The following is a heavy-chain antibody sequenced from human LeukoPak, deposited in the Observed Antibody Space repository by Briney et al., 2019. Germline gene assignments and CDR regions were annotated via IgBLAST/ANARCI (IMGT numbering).Heavy chain of an antibody. Sequence: SETLSLTCTVSGGSISSYYWSWIQQPPGKGLEWIGYIYYSGSTNYNPSLKSRVTISVDTSKNQFSLKLSSVTAADTAVYYCARDAGYGHFDYWGQGTLVTVSS. CDR3: ARDAGYGHFDY. V-gene: IGHV4-59*01. J-gene: IGHJ4*02. CDR1: GGSISSYY. D-gene: IGHD2-2*03. CDR2: IYYSGST.